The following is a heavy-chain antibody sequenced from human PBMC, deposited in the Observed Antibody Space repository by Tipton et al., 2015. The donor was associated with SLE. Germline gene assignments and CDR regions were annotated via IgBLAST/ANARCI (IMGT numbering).Heavy chain of an antibody. CDR1: GGSFSGYY. CDR2: INHSGST. D-gene: IGHD1-26*01. CDR3: AIRRGGEVLDYYYGMDV. Sequence: TLSLTCAVYGGSFSGYYWSLIRQPPGKGLEWIGEINHSGSTNYNPSLKSRVTISVDTSKNQFSLKLSSVTAADTAVYYCAIRRGGEVLDYYYGMDVWGQGTTVTVSS. J-gene: IGHJ6*02. V-gene: IGHV4-34*01.